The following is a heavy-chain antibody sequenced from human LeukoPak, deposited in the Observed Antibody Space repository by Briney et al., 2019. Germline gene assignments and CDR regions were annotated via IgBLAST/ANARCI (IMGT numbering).Heavy chain of an antibody. CDR1: GFTFSTYA. Sequence: GGSLRLSCAASGFTFSTYAMTWVRQAPGKGLEWVSAISGSVGTTYYADSVKGRFTISRDNSKNTLYLQMNSLRAEDTAVYYCASYSSLDYWGQGTLVTVSS. J-gene: IGHJ4*02. CDR3: ASYSSLDY. V-gene: IGHV3-23*01. D-gene: IGHD6-19*01. CDR2: ISGSVGTT.